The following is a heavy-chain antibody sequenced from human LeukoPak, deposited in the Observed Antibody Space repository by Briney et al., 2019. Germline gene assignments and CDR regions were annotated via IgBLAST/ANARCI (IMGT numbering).Heavy chain of an antibody. Sequence: GRSLRLSCAASGFTFSSYGMHWVRQAPGKGLEWVAVISYDGSNKYYADSVKGRFTISRDNSKNTLYLQMNSLRAEDTAVYYCAKELPIAAADNPGVDYWGQGTLVTVSS. CDR2: ISYDGSNK. V-gene: IGHV3-30*18. CDR3: AKELPIAAADNPGVDY. J-gene: IGHJ4*02. D-gene: IGHD6-13*01. CDR1: GFTFSSYG.